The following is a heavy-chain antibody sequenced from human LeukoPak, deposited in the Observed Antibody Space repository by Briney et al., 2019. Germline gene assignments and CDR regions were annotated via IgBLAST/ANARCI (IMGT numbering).Heavy chain of an antibody. J-gene: IGHJ4*02. CDR2: IHSGGDS. Sequence: GGSLRLSCAASGFTVTTNYISCVRQAPGKGLDWVSVIHSGGDSDYADSVKGRFIISRDNSKNTVYLQMNSLRGEDTALYYCASGRLSGKGFDYWGQGSLVTVSS. D-gene: IGHD1-26*01. CDR1: GFTVTTNY. V-gene: IGHV3-66*01. CDR3: ASGRLSGKGFDY.